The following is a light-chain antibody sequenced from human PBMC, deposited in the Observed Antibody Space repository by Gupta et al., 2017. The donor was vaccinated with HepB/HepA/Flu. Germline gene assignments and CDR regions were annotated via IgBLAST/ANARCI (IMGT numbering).Light chain of an antibody. CDR3: QQYANSWT. J-gene: IGKJ1*01. Sequence: EIVLTQSPGTLSLSPGERATLSCRAGQTVSSNYLAWYQQKPGQAPRLLIYGASTRATGIPDRFSGSGSGTDFTLTISRLEPEDFAVYYCQQYANSWTFGRGTKVEIK. CDR1: QTVSSNY. CDR2: GAS. V-gene: IGKV3-20*01.